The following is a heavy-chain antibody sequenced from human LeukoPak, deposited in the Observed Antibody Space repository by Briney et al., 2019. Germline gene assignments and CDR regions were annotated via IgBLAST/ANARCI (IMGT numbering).Heavy chain of an antibody. Sequence: KPSETLSLTCAVYGGSFSGYYWSWIRQPPGKGLEWIGEINHSGSTNYNPSLKSRVTISVDTSKNQFSLKLSSVTAADTAVYYCARGKILRYCSSTSCRPFDYWGQGTLVTVSS. CDR3: ARGKILRYCSSTSCRPFDY. J-gene: IGHJ4*02. V-gene: IGHV4-34*01. CDR1: GGSFSGYY. D-gene: IGHD2-2*01. CDR2: INHSGST.